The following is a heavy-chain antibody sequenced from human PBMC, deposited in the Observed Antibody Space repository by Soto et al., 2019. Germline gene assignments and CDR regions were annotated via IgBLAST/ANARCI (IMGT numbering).Heavy chain of an antibody. D-gene: IGHD3-22*01. CDR2: IIPLFATT. V-gene: IGHV1-69*01. CDR3: ARGRRKYYDSSSYLAVHEAFDI. CDR1: GGTFSNYG. J-gene: IGHJ3*02. Sequence: QVQLVQAGAEVKNPGSSVKVSCKTSGGTFSNYGISWVRQAPGQGLEWLGGIIPLFATTNYARKFQGRVTITAAESTGTAYLEVSSLRSEDTAMFCCARGRRKYYDSSSYLAVHEAFDIWGQGTMVIVSS.